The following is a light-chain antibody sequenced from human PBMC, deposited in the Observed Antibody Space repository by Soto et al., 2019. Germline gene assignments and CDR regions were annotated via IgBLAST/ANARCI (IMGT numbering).Light chain of an antibody. CDR3: QQYGSSPRT. CDR1: QSVSSN. V-gene: IGKV3-20*01. J-gene: IGKJ1*01. CDR2: GAS. Sequence: EIVLTQSPGTLSLSPGERATLSCRASQSVSSNLAWFQQKPGQAPRLLIYGASSRATGIPDRFSGSGSGTDFTLTISRLEPDDSAVYYCQQYGSSPRTFGPGTKVDIK.